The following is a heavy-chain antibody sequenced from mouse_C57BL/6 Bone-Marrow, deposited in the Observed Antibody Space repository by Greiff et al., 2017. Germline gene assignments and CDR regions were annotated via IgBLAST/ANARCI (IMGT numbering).Heavy chain of an antibody. CDR1: GYTFTSYW. CDR2: IDPSDGYT. V-gene: IGHV1-50*01. Sequence: QVQLQQPGAELVKPGASVKLSCKASGYTFTSYWMQWVKQRPGQGLEWIGEIDPSDGYTNYNQKFKGKATLTVDTSSSTAYMQLSSLTSEGSAVYFWAREGNCGSSYGRYCAVWGTGTTGTVSA. D-gene: IGHD1-1*01. CDR3: AREGNCGSSYGRYCAV. J-gene: IGHJ1*03.